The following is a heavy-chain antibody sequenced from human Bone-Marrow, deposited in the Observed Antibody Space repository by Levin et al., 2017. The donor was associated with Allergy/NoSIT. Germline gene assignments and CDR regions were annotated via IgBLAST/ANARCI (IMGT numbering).Heavy chain of an antibody. D-gene: IGHD1-1*01. CDR3: ARGGPGYSWKLDS. CDR2: VYDSDSGTT. Sequence: PSETLSLTCTVSGGSLSSFYWSWIRQPPGRALEWIGYVYDSDSGTTAYNPSLKSRVTISAYTSKNQFSLKVTSVTTADTAVYYCARGGPGYSWKLDSWGQGTLVTVSS. V-gene: IGHV4-59*01. J-gene: IGHJ4*02. CDR1: GGSLSSFY.